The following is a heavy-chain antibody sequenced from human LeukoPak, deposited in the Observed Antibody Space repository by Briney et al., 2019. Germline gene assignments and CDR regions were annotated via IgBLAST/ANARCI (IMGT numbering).Heavy chain of an antibody. D-gene: IGHD2-2*01. CDR2: IYYSGST. J-gene: IGHJ5*02. Sequence: PSGTLSLTCTVSGGSISSHYWSWIRQPPGKGLEWIGYIYYSGSTNYNPSLKSRVTISVDTSKNQFSLKLSSVTAADTAVYYCARLIGVPAASFWFDPWGQGTLVTVSS. V-gene: IGHV4-59*11. CDR1: GGSISSHY. CDR3: ARLIGVPAASFWFDP.